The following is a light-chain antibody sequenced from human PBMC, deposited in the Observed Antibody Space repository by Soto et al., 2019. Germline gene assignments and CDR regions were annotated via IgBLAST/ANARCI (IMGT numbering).Light chain of an antibody. CDR1: QSVSTNY. Sequence: EVVLTQSPGTLSLSPGERATLSCRASQSVSTNYLAWYQQKPGQAPRLLIYGASSRATGIPDRFSGSGSGTDFTLTISRLEPEDLAVYYCQQYGNSRTFGQGTNVDIK. V-gene: IGKV3-20*01. CDR3: QQYGNSRT. CDR2: GAS. J-gene: IGKJ1*01.